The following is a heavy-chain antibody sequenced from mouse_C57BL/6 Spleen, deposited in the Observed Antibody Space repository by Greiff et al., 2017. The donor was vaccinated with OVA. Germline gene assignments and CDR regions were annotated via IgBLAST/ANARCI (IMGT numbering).Heavy chain of an antibody. CDR1: GYAFTNYL. CDR3: ARRGLRYDYDVFAY. D-gene: IGHD2-4*01. Sequence: QVQLKESGAELVRPGTSVKVSCKASGYAFTNYLIEWVKQRPGKGLEWIGVINPGSGGTNYNEKFKGKATLTADKSSSTAYMQLSSLTSEDSAVYFCARRGLRYDYDVFAYWGQGTLVTVSA. CDR2: INPGSGGT. V-gene: IGHV1-54*01. J-gene: IGHJ3*01.